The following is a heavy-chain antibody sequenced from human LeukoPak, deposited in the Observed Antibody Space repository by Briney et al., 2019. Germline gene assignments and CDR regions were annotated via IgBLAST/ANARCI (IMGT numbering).Heavy chain of an antibody. CDR3: AREISGYDWFDY. V-gene: IGHV4-59*01. CDR1: GGSISSYY. D-gene: IGHD5-12*01. J-gene: IGHJ4*02. Sequence: SETLSLTCTVSGGSISSYYWSWIRQPPGKGLEWIGYIYYSGSTNYNPSLTSRVTISVDTSKNQFSLKLSSVTAADTAVYYCAREISGYDWFDYWGQGTLVTVSS. CDR2: IYYSGST.